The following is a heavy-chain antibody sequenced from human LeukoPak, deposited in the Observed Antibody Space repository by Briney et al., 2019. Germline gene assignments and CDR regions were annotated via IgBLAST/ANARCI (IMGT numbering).Heavy chain of an antibody. CDR1: GFTFSSYA. J-gene: IGHJ4*02. Sequence: QAGGSLRLSCAASGFTFSSYAMSWVRQALGKGLEWVSAISGSGGSTYYADSVKGRFTISRDNSKNTLYLQMNSLRAEDTAVYYCARVPSITMIVVVINYFDYWGQGTLVTVSS. D-gene: IGHD3-22*01. CDR2: ISGSGGST. CDR3: ARVPSITMIVVVINYFDY. V-gene: IGHV3-23*01.